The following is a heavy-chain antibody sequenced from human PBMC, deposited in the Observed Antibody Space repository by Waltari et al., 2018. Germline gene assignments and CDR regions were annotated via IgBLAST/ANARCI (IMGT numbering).Heavy chain of an antibody. CDR1: GIAISRHG. J-gene: IGHJ6*02. D-gene: IGHD7-27*01. Sequence: QVNLVESGGRVVQPGTSLRLSCTASGIAISRHGFHWVRQGPGKGLDGWASTSYDGSNYFYADSVKGRFTVSKDNSWNTLSLQMDSLGHEDTAVYYCAKDLFLGRGGMDVWGQGTTVTVSS. V-gene: IGHV3-30*18. CDR3: AKDLFLGRGGMDV. CDR2: TSYDGSNY.